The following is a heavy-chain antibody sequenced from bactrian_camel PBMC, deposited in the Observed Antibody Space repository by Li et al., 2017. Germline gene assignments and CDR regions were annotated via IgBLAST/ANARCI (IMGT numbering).Heavy chain of an antibody. J-gene: IGHJ4*01. CDR1: GHYLNGC. CDR2: FESDGSS. V-gene: IGHV3S53*01. D-gene: IGHD2*01. CDR3: AEQVKFGGRCTEHNY. Sequence: QVQLVESGGGSVQAGGSLRLSCTVSGHYLNGCMGWFRQTPGKEREGVAAFESDGSSTYAESVKGRFTISKANARNTLYLQMSSLRTEDTGVYYCAEQVKFGGRCTEHNYWGQGTQVTVS.